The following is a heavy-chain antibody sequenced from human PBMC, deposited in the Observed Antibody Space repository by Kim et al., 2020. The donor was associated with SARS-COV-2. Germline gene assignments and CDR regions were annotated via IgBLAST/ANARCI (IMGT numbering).Heavy chain of an antibody. CDR1: GYTFTSYA. CDR2: INAGNGNT. Sequence: ASVKVSCKASGYTFTSYAMHWVRQAPGQRLEWMGWINAGNGNTKYSQKFQGRVTITRDTSASTAYMELSSLRSEDTAVYYCARDLGSSGYYYYWGQGTLVTVSS. J-gene: IGHJ4*02. V-gene: IGHV1-3*01. D-gene: IGHD3-22*01. CDR3: ARDLGSSGYYYY.